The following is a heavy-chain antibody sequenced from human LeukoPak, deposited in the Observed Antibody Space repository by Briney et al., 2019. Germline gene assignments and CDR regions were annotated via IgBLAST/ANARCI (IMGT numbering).Heavy chain of an antibody. V-gene: IGHV3-23*01. CDR1: GFTFSSYA. CDR2: ISGSGGST. J-gene: IGHJ4*02. D-gene: IGHD3-16*02. Sequence: PGGSLRLSCAASGFTFSSYAMSWVRQAPGKGPEWVSAISGSGGSTYYADSVKGRFTISRDNSKNTLYLQMNSLTAEDTAVYYCAKGADYVWGSYRYNVDYWGQGTLVTVSS. CDR3: AKGADYVWGSYRYNVDY.